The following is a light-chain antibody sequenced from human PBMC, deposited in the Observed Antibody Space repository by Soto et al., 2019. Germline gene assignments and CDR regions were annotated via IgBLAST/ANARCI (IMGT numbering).Light chain of an antibody. CDR3: LLYYSESRRE. CDR1: TGAVTSGHY. Sequence: QAVVTQEPSLTVSPGGTVTLTCGSSTGAVTSGHYPYWFQQKPGQAPRTLIYDTSNKHSWTPARFSGSLLGGKAALTLSGAQPEDEAEYYCLLYYSESRREFGGGTKLTVL. CDR2: DTS. V-gene: IGLV7-46*01. J-gene: IGLJ2*01.